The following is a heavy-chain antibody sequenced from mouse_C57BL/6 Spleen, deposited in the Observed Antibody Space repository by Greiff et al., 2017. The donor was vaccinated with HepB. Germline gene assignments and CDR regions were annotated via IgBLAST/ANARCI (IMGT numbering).Heavy chain of an antibody. CDR1: GFTFTDYY. J-gene: IGHJ1*03. CDR3: ARYEDYYGSMDWYFDV. Sequence: EVQLQESGGGLVQPGGSLSLSCAASGFTFTDYYMSWVRQPPGKALEWLGFIRNKANGYTTEYSASVKGRFTISRDNSQSILYLQMNALRAEDSATYYCARYEDYYGSMDWYFDVWGTGTTVTVSS. V-gene: IGHV7-3*01. D-gene: IGHD1-1*01. CDR2: IRNKANGYTT.